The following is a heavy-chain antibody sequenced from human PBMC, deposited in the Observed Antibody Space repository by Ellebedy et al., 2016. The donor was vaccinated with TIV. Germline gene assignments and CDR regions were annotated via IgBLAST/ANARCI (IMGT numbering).Heavy chain of an antibody. CDR3: ARGYYGTGRYFSPGE. CDR2: INHSGST. Sequence: MPSETLSLTCAVSGGSFSGYYWSWIRQPPGKGLEWIGEINHSGSTSYNPSLKSRLTISVDTSKNQFSLKLNSVTAADTAVYYCARGYYGTGRYFSPGEWGRGTLVTVSS. CDR1: GGSFSGYY. D-gene: IGHD3-10*01. V-gene: IGHV4-34*01. J-gene: IGHJ4*01.